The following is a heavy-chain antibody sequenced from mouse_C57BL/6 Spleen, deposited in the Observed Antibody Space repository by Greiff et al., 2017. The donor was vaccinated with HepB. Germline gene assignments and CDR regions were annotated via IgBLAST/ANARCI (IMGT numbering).Heavy chain of an antibody. J-gene: IGHJ4*01. CDR3: ARSGDVGDY. D-gene: IGHD3-1*01. CDR2: IYPGDGDT. CDR1: GYAFSSSW. V-gene: IGHV1-82*01. Sequence: QVQLQQSGPELVKPGASVKISCKASGYAFSSSWMNWVKQRPGKGLEWIGRIYPGDGDTNYNGKFKGKATLTADKSSSTAYMQLSSLTSEDSAVYFCARSGDVGDYWGQGTSVTVSS.